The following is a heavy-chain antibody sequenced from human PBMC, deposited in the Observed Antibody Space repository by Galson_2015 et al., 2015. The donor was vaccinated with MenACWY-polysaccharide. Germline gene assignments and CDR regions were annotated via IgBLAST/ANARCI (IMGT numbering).Heavy chain of an antibody. J-gene: IGHJ4*02. V-gene: IGHV6-1*01. D-gene: IGHD2/OR15-2a*01. CDR1: GDSVSSNNAA. CDR3: TTDRGTSMPVHSY. Sequence: CAISGDSVSSNNAAWNWIRQSPSRGLEWLGRTYYRSKWYKYYAASVKSRITINVDTSKNQFSLQLTSVTPEDTAVYYCTTDRGTSMPVHSYWGQGTLVTVSS. CDR2: TYYRSKWYK.